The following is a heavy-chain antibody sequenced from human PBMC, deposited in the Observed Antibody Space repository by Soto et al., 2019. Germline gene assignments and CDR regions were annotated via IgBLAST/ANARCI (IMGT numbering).Heavy chain of an antibody. CDR1: GYTFTSYG. J-gene: IGHJ4*02. V-gene: IGHV1-18*01. Sequence: ASVKVSCKASGYTFTSYGISWVRQAPGQGLEWMGWISAYNDNTNYAQKLQGRVTMTTDTSTSTAYMELRSLRSDDTAVYYCARDSVANQYGDYGYWGQGTPVTVSS. CDR3: ARDSVANQYGDYGY. CDR2: ISAYNDNT. D-gene: IGHD4-17*01.